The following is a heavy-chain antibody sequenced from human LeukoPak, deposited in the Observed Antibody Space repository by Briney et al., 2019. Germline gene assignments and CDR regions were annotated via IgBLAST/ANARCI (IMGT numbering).Heavy chain of an antibody. CDR2: INPNSSGT. D-gene: IGHD4-23*01. Sequence: ASVKVSCKASGYTFTGYYMHWVRQAPGQGLEWMGWINPNSSGTNYAQKFQDRVTMTRDTSINTAYMELSRLRSDDTAVYFCARVGSTVITDFDYWGQGTLVTVSS. V-gene: IGHV1-2*02. CDR1: GYTFTGYY. J-gene: IGHJ4*02. CDR3: ARVGSTVITDFDY.